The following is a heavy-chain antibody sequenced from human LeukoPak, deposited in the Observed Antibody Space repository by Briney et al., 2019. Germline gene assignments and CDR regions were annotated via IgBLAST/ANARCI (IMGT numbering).Heavy chain of an antibody. J-gene: IGHJ4*02. CDR2: ISPSGGST. CDR1: GYTFTSYY. V-gene: IGHV1-46*01. D-gene: IGHD3-22*01. CDR3: ARDLEDYYDSSGYYLCY. Sequence: ASVKVSCKASGYTFTSYYMHWVRQAPGQGLEWMGIISPSGGSTSYAQKFQGRVTMTRDTSTSTVYMELSSLRSEDTAVYYCARDLEDYYDSSGYYLCYWGQGTLVTVSS.